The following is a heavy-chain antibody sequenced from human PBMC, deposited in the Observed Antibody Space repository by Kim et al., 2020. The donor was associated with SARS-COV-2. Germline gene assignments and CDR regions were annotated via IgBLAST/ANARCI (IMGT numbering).Heavy chain of an antibody. D-gene: IGHD3-22*01. V-gene: IGHV3-23*01. CDR3: AKDHESSGWPTFDY. Sequence: AEPVKGRFTVSRDNAKNTLYLQMDSLRAEDTALYYCAKDHESSGWPTFDYWGQGTLVTVSS. J-gene: IGHJ4*02.